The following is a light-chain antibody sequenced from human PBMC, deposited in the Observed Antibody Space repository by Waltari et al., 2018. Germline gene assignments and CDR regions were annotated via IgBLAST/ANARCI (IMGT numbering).Light chain of an antibody. CDR2: ANH. Sequence: QSVLTQPPSVSGAPGQRATIPCPGSSSNTGSYHHGHSYQHLPGTAPKLLIYANHSRPSGVPDRFSGSKSGASASLAITGLQAEDEADYYCQSFDSSLDGYVFGTGTKVTVL. CDR1: SSNTGSYHH. CDR3: QSFDSSLDGYV. J-gene: IGLJ1*01. V-gene: IGLV1-40*01.